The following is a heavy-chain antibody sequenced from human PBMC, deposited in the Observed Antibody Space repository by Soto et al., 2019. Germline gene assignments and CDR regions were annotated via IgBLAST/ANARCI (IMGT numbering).Heavy chain of an antibody. CDR2: IYPGDSDT. V-gene: IGHV5-51*01. CDR3: AIAPYGSGSYPDD. CDR1: GYSFTSYW. D-gene: IGHD3-10*01. Sequence: GPSLKISCKGSGYSFTSYWICWVRKMPGKGLEWMGIIYPGDSDTRYSPSFQGQVTISADKSISTAYLQWSSLKASDTAMYYCAIAPYGSGSYPDDWGQGTLVTVSS. J-gene: IGHJ4*02.